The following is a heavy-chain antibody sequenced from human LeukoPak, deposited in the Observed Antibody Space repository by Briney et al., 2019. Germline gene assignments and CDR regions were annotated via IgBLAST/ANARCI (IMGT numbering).Heavy chain of an antibody. CDR2: IANDGRDK. V-gene: IGHV3-30*18. CDR3: VKDMKIKAAGYYFDY. CDR1: GFTFSDYG. D-gene: IGHD6-13*01. Sequence: GGSLRLSCAASGFTFSDYGMHWVRQAPGKGLGWVAVIANDGRDKKYADSVRGRFTISRDNSKNTVYLQMNSLRAEDTAVFYCVKDMKIKAAGYYFDYWGQGTLVTVSS. J-gene: IGHJ4*02.